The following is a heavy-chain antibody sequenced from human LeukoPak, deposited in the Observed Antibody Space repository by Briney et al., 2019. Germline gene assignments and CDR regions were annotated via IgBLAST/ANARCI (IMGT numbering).Heavy chain of an antibody. CDR2: IKKDGSEK. J-gene: IGHJ4*02. Sequence: GGSLRLSCAASGFTFSTYAMHWVRQAPGRGLEWVANIKKDGSEKYYVDSVKGRFTISRDNAKNSLYLQMNSLRAEDTAVYYCTRLDTRSPPFDYWGQGTLVTVSS. D-gene: IGHD1-14*01. CDR1: GFTFSTYA. V-gene: IGHV3-7*03. CDR3: TRLDTRSPPFDY.